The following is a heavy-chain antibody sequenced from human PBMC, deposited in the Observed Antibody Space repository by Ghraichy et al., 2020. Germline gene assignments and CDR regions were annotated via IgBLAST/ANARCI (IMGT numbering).Heavy chain of an antibody. CDR3: ANIVY. J-gene: IGHJ4*02. CDR2: ISWNSGSI. V-gene: IGHV3-9*01. CDR1: GFTFDDYA. Sequence: GGSLRLSCAASGFTFDDYAMHWVRQAPGKGLEWVSGISWNSGSIGYADSVKGRFTISRDNAKNSLYLQMNSLRAEDTALYYCANIVYWGQGTLVTVSS. D-gene: IGHD1-26*01.